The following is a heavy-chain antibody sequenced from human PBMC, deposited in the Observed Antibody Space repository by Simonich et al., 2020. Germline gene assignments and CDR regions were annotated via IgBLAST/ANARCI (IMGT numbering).Heavy chain of an antibody. CDR2: NKPTSGST. CDR3: ARSSDLLNWNDGPYY. CDR1: GYTFTGYY. V-gene: IGHV1-2*02. D-gene: IGHD1-1*01. Sequence: QVQLVQSGAEVKKPGASVKVSCTASGYTFTGYYMHWVRQAPGQGLEVRGRNKPTSGSTNYAQKIQGRVPMTRDTSISTAYMELSRLRSDDTDVYYCARSSDLLNWNDGPYYWGQGTLVTVSS. J-gene: IGHJ4*02.